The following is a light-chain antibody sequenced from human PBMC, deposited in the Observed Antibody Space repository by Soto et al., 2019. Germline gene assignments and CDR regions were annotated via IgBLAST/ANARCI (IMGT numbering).Light chain of an antibody. Sequence: QLTQSPSSLSASVGDRVTISCRASQDISTHLAWFAQKPGRAPQLLIYAASTLHSGVPSRFSGSGSGTDFTLTISSLQPEDFATYYCQHLNTYPITFGQGTRLEIK. CDR3: QHLNTYPIT. CDR2: AAS. CDR1: QDISTH. V-gene: IGKV1-9*01. J-gene: IGKJ5*01.